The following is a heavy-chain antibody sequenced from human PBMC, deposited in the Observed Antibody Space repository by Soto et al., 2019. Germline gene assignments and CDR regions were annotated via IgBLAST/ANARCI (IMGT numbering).Heavy chain of an antibody. CDR2: IRSDSVWI. D-gene: IGHD4-17*01. V-gene: IGHV3-21*01. Sequence: PEGSLRLSCAAAGFTFSSCTRNRVRQAPGQWLEWVSSIRSDSVWIYYSASVKGRFTISIHNAKNALFVQVSSLRAEDTLVSYGASGSYGHYCARGQGXLVSAYS. J-gene: IGHJ4*02. CDR1: GFTFSSCT. CDR3: ASGSYGHYCA.